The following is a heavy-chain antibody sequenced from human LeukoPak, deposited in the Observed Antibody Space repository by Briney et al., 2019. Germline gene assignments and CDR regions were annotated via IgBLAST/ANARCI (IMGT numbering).Heavy chain of an antibody. Sequence: ASVKVSCKASGYTFNSFSINWVRQATGQGLEWMGWMNPNSGNTGYAQKFQGRVTITRNTSISTAYMELSSLRSEDTAVYYCAREGTAEYSSSSSYYYMDVWGKGTTVTVSS. CDR3: AREGTAEYSSSSSYYYMDV. V-gene: IGHV1-8*01. D-gene: IGHD6-6*01. J-gene: IGHJ6*03. CDR2: MNPNSGNT. CDR1: GYTFNSFS.